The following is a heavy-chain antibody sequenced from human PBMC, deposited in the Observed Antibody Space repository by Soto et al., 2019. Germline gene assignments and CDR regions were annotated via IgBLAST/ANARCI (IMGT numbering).Heavy chain of an antibody. CDR1: GYTFTSYG. V-gene: IGHV1-18*01. D-gene: IGHD6-19*01. Sequence: QVQLVQSGAEVKKPGASVKVSCKASGYTFTSYGISWVRQAPGQGLEWMGWISAYNGNTNYAQKLQGRVTMTTDTSTSTGYMERRSLRSDDTAVYYCARVIRQGWQWLVHFDYWGQGTLVTVSS. CDR2: ISAYNGNT. J-gene: IGHJ4*02. CDR3: ARVIRQGWQWLVHFDY.